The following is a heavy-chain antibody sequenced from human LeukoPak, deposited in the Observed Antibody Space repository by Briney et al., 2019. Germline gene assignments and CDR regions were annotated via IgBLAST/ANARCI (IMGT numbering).Heavy chain of an antibody. CDR3: ARSGGSQPSNNWFDP. Sequence: GASVKVSCKASGYIFTTYAIHWVRQAPGERLEWMGWVDAGSGNTKCSQEFQGRITITRDTSAGTAYMELSSLRSEDTALYYCARSGGSQPSNNWFDPWGQGTLVTVSS. CDR2: VDAGSGNT. CDR1: GYIFTTYA. V-gene: IGHV1-3*01. J-gene: IGHJ5*02. D-gene: IGHD1-26*01.